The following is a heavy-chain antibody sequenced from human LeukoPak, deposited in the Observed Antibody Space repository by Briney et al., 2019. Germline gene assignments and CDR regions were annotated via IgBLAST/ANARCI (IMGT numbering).Heavy chain of an antibody. CDR1: GFAFSNSA. Sequence: GGSLRLSCAASGFAFSNSAMTWVGQSPGKGLEWFAGITDTGLAPFYADSVRARFTISRDNSRNTLYLQMDSLRAEDTAVYYCARAGYCSTTTCYNPFDYWGQGTRVTVSS. J-gene: IGHJ4*02. D-gene: IGHD2-2*01. CDR3: ARAGYCSTTTCYNPFDY. V-gene: IGHV3-23*01. CDR2: ITDTGLAP.